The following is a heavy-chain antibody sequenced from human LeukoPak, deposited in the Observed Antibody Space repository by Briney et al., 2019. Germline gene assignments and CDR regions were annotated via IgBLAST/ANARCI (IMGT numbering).Heavy chain of an antibody. CDR3: AREARGAALGYGMDV. Sequence: ASVKVSCKASGYTFTVYYMHWVRQAPGQGLEWMGWINPNSGGTNYAQKFQGWVTMTRDTSISTAYMELSRLRSDDTAVYYCAREARGAALGYGMDVWGKGTTVTVSS. CDR1: GYTFTVYY. V-gene: IGHV1-2*04. D-gene: IGHD3-10*01. J-gene: IGHJ6*04. CDR2: INPNSGGT.